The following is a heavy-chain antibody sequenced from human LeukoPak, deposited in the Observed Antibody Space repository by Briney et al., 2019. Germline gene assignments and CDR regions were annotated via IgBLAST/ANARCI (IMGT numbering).Heavy chain of an antibody. J-gene: IGHJ5*02. V-gene: IGHV5-51*01. D-gene: IGHD2-2*01. CDR3: ARGADIVVVPAAIGLFDP. CDR1: GYSFTSYW. CDR2: IYPGDSDT. Sequence: GESLKISCKGSGYSFTSYWIGWVRQMPGKGLEWMGIIYPGDSDTRYSPSFQGQVTISADKSISTAYLQWSSLKASDTAMYYCARGADIVVVPAAIGLFDPWGQGTLVTVSS.